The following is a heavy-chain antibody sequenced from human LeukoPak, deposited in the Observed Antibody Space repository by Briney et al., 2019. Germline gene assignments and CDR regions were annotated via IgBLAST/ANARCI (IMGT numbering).Heavy chain of an antibody. Sequence: SETLSLTCTVSGGSISSYYWSWIRQPPGKGLEWIGDIYYSGSTNYNPSLKSRVTISVDTSKNQFSLRLSSVTAADTAVYYCARDTYYYDSSGYPVGYFDYWGQGTLVTVSS. CDR1: GGSISSYY. J-gene: IGHJ4*02. D-gene: IGHD3-22*01. CDR3: ARDTYYYDSSGYPVGYFDY. V-gene: IGHV4-59*01. CDR2: IYYSGST.